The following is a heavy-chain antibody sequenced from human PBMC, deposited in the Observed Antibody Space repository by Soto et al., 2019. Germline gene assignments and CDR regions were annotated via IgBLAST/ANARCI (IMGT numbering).Heavy chain of an antibody. V-gene: IGHV1-3*05. CDR1: GYTFTSYA. CDR3: ARDEMDY. CDR2: INAGSGNT. Sequence: QVQLVQSGAEEKKPGASVKVSCKASGYTFTSYAMHWVRQAPGQRLEWMGWINAGSGNTKYSQKFQGRVTITRDTSASTAYMELSSLRSEDTAVYYCARDEMDYWGQGTLVTVSS. J-gene: IGHJ4*02.